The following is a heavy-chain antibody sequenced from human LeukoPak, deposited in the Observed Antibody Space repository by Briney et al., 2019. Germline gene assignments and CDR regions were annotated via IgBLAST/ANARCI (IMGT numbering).Heavy chain of an antibody. Sequence: SETLSLTCTVSVGSISSYYWSWIRQPPGKELEGIGYIYYSGSTNYNPSLKSRVTISVDTSKNQFTLKLSSMTAADTDVYYCARHQNLKRTVTTSAWFDPWGQGTLVTVSS. V-gene: IGHV4-59*01. CDR3: ARHQNLKRTVTTSAWFDP. J-gene: IGHJ5*02. CDR1: VGSISSYY. CDR2: IYYSGST. D-gene: IGHD4-17*01.